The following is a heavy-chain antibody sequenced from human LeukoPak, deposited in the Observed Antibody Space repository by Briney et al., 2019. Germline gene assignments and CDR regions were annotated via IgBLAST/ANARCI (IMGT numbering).Heavy chain of an antibody. CDR1: GFTCSDSP. D-gene: IGHD6-13*01. Sequence: GGSLRLSCVESGFTCSDSPTHGVRQAPGKGLEYVSAISPDGGTTYYAHSVKGRFTMSRDNSKNTLYLQMGSLRPEDMAIYYCAREIYTFSSSSLECWGQGTLVTVSS. J-gene: IGHJ1*01. CDR3: AREIYTFSSSSLEC. CDR2: ISPDGGTT. V-gene: IGHV3-64*01.